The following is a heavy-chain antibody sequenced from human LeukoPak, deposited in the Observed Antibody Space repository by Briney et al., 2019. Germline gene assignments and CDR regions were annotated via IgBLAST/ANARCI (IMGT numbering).Heavy chain of an antibody. V-gene: IGHV3-30*18. CDR1: GFTFSSYG. Sequence: PGGSLRLSCAASGFTFSSYGMHWVRQAPGKGLEWVAVISYDGSNKYYADSVKGRFTISRDNSKNTLYLQMNSLRAEDTAVYYCAKGVFGSGSYYSDAFDIWGQGTMVTVSS. J-gene: IGHJ3*02. D-gene: IGHD3-10*01. CDR3: AKGVFGSGSYYSDAFDI. CDR2: ISYDGSNK.